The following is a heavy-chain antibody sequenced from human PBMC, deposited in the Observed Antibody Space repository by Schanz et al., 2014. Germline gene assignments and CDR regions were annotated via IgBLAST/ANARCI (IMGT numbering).Heavy chain of an antibody. CDR3: AKQFLSYYFYGMDV. V-gene: IGHV3-66*03. Sequence: EVQLVESGGGLIQPGGSLRLSCAVSGFTVSTNYMSWVRQAPGKGLEWVSSLYIGGGSTRYADSVKGRFTISRDNSKNTVYLQMDSLRPEDTAVYYCAKQFLSYYFYGMDVWGQGTTVSVSS. CDR1: GFTVSTNY. J-gene: IGHJ6*02. CDR2: LYIGGGST. D-gene: IGHD4-4*01.